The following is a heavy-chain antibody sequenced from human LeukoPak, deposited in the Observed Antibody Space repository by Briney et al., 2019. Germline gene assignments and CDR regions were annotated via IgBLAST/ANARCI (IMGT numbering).Heavy chain of an antibody. CDR2: ISGRGGNT. CDR3: AKGLRPYFTSDAFDI. V-gene: IGHV3-23*01. D-gene: IGHD2-21*01. CDR1: KFNFSMYS. Sequence: GGSLRLSCSASKFNFSMYSMSWVRQSPGKGLEWVSAISGRGGNTYYVDSVKGRFTISRDNPKSTLFFQLDNVRAEDTAFYYCAKGLRPYFTSDAFDIWGRGTLVTVNS. J-gene: IGHJ3*02.